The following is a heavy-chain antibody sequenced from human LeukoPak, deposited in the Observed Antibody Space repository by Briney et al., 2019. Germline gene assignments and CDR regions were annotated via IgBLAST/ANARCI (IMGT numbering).Heavy chain of an antibody. J-gene: IGHJ4*02. V-gene: IGHV3-23*01. CDR1: GFTFSSYA. Sequence: PWGSLRLSCAASGFTFSSYAMSWVRQAPGKGLEWVSAISGSGGSTYYADSVKGRFTISRDNSKNTLYLQMNSLRAEDTAVYHCAKSEYCTNGVCYNGIVDYWGQGTLVTVSS. CDR3: AKSEYCTNGVCYNGIVDY. CDR2: ISGSGGST. D-gene: IGHD2-8*01.